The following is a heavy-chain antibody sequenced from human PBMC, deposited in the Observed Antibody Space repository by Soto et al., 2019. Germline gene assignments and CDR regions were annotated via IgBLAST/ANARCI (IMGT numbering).Heavy chain of an antibody. CDR1: GGSISSSSYY. CDR2: IYYSGST. J-gene: IGHJ6*03. D-gene: IGHD3-10*01. V-gene: IGHV4-39*01. Sequence: SETLSLTCTVSGGSISSSSYYWGWIRQPPGKGLEWIGSIYYSGSTYYNPSLKSRVTISVDTSKNQFSLKLSSVTAADTAVYYCARHGYYGSGASHSGYYMDVWGKGTTVTVS. CDR3: ARHGYYGSGASHSGYYMDV.